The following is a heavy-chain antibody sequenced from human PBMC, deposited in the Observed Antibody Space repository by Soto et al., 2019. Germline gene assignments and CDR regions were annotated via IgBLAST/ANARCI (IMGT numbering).Heavy chain of an antibody. CDR1: GFTFSSYS. D-gene: IGHD6-19*01. V-gene: IGHV3-48*01. CDR3: ARDGDPPPPSNIAVAGLWAAGFDP. Sequence: PGGSLRLSCAASGFTFSSYSMNWVRQAPGKGLEWVSYISSSSSTIYYADSVKGRFTISRDNAKNSLYLQMNSLRAEDTAVYYCARDGDPPPPSNIAVAGLWAAGFDPWGQGTLVTVSS. CDR2: ISSSSSTI. J-gene: IGHJ5*02.